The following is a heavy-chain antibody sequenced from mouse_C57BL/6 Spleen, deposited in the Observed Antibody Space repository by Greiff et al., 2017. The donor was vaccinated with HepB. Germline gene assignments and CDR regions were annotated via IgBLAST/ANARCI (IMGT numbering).Heavy chain of an antibody. D-gene: IGHD2-4*01. J-gene: IGHJ3*01. V-gene: IGHV1-62-2*01. Sequence: VQLQQSGAELVKPGASVKLSCKASGYTFTEYTIHWVKQRSGEGLEWIGWIYPGSGSIKYNEKFKDKATLTADKSSSTVYMELSRLTSEDSAVYFCARHEEEGDYDSDDAWFADWGQGPLVTVSA. CDR3: ARHEEEGDYDSDDAWFAD. CDR2: IYPGSGSI. CDR1: GYTFTEYT.